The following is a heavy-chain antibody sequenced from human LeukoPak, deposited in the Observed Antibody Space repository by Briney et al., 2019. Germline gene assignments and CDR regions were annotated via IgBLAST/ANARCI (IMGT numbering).Heavy chain of an antibody. CDR1: GFTFRSYA. D-gene: IGHD7-27*01. J-gene: IGHJ4*02. CDR3: TTENWGSTH. Sequence: GGSLRLSCAASGFTFRSYAMSWVRQAPGQGLEWVSIIYASGASTNYADSVRGRFTTFRDNSNNMVYLQMNSLRAEDTAVYYCTTENWGSTHWGQGTLVTVSS. V-gene: IGHV3-23*01. CDR2: IYASGAST.